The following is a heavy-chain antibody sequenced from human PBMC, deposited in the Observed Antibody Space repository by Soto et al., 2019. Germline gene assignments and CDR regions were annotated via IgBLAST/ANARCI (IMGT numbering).Heavy chain of an antibody. CDR3: ARGRHHQGMDV. CDR1: GFTFSSYD. D-gene: IGHD2-2*01. J-gene: IGHJ6*02. V-gene: IGHV3-13*01. Sequence: GGSLRLSCAASGFTFSSYDMHWVRQATGKGLEWVSAIGTAGDTYYPGSVKGRFTISRENAKNSLYLQMNSLRAGDTAVYYRARGRHHQGMDVWGQGTTVTVSS. CDR2: IGTAGDT.